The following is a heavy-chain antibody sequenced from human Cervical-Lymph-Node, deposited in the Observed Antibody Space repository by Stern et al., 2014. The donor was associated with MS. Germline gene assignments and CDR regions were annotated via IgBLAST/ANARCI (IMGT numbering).Heavy chain of an antibody. CDR3: ARDTSSPERSDW. CDR1: GFTVSRDY. Sequence: EVQLVESGGGVIQPGGSLRLSCTASGFTVSRDYMTWVRQAPGKGLEWVSLITNGGSTFYTDSVNGRFTISRDDSKNTVYLHMTSLRAEDTAMYYCARDTSSPERSDWWGQGTLVTVSS. CDR2: ITNGGST. V-gene: IGHV3-53*01. D-gene: IGHD3-16*01. J-gene: IGHJ4*02.